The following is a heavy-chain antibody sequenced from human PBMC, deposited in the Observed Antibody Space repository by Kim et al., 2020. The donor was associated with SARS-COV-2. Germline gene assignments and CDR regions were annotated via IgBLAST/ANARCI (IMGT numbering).Heavy chain of an antibody. D-gene: IGHD4-17*01. J-gene: IGHJ4*02. V-gene: IGHV4-39*01. Sequence: SETLSLTCTVSGGSISSSSYYWGWIRQPPGKGLEWIGSIYYSGSTYYNPSLKSRVTISVDTSKNQFSLKLSSVTAADTAVYYCARQENDYGELRDYWGQGTLVTVSS. CDR3: ARQENDYGELRDY. CDR2: IYYSGST. CDR1: GGSISSSSYY.